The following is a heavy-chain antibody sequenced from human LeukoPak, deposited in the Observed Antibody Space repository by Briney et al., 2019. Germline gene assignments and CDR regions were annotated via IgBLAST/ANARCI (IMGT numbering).Heavy chain of an antibody. CDR2: ISANNGNT. D-gene: IGHD2-15*01. CDR3: ARDGYCSGGSCSSPYYYYGMDV. J-gene: IGHJ6*02. CDR1: GYTFTSYG. V-gene: IGHV1-18*01. Sequence: ASVKVSCKASGYTFTSYGISWVRQAPGQGLEWTGWISANNGNTNYAQKLQGRVTMTTDTSTSTAYMELRSLRSDDTAVYYCARDGYCSGGSCSSPYYYYGMDVWGQGTTVTVSS.